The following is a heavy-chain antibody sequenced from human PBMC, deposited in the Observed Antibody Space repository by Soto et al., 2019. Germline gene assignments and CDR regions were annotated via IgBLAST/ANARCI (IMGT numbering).Heavy chain of an antibody. CDR2: IRSKANIYAT. Sequence: EVQLVESGGGLVQPGGSLKLSCAASGFTFSGSAIHWVRQAPGKGLEWVGRIRSKANIYATAYAASVKGRFTIASADSKNTAYLQMHSLKTEDTAVYYCTRTKVYYYGMDVWGHGTTVTVSS. V-gene: IGHV3-73*02. J-gene: IGHJ6*02. CDR3: TRTKVYYYGMDV. CDR1: GFTFSGSA.